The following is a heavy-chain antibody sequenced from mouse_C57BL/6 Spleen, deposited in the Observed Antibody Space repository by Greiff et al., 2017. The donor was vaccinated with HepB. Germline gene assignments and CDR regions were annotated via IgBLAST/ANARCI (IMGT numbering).Heavy chain of an antibody. D-gene: IGHD3-2*02. J-gene: IGHJ2*01. V-gene: IGHV14-4*01. CDR1: GFNIKDDY. CDR2: IDPENGDT. Sequence: VQLKESGAELVRPGASVKLSCTASGFNIKDDYMHWVKQRPEQGLEWIGWIDPENGDTEYASKFQGKATITADTSSNTAYLQLSSLTSEDTAVYYCTRDSSGYSFDYWGQGTTLTVSS. CDR3: TRDSSGYSFDY.